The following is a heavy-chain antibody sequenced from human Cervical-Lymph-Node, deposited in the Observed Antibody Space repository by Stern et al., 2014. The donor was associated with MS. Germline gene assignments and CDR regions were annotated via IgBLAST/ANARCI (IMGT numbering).Heavy chain of an antibody. CDR2: IHPGASDT. CDR1: GYSFPAYW. V-gene: IGHV5-51*03. Sequence: EVQLVESGAEVKKPGESLKISCEGSGYSFPAYWIGWVRQMPGKGLEWVGIIHPGASDTRYSPTFQGQVTISADKTISTAFLQWSSLKASDSAIYYCVRSSAGGAKDHFDYWGHGTLVTVSS. CDR3: VRSSAGGAKDHFDY. J-gene: IGHJ4*01. D-gene: IGHD3-10*01.